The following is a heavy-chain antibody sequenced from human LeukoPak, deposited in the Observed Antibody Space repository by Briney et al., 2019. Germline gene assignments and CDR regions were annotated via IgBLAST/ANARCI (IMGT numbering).Heavy chain of an antibody. Sequence: PGGSLRLSCAASGFTFSSYGMHWVRQAPGKGLEWVAVISYDGSNKYYADSVKGRFTISRDNSKNTLYLQMNSLRAEDTAVYYCAKDRDSREYFDYGMDVWGQGTTVTVSS. CDR2: ISYDGSNK. V-gene: IGHV3-30*18. D-gene: IGHD3-9*01. CDR1: GFTFSSYG. CDR3: AKDRDSREYFDYGMDV. J-gene: IGHJ6*02.